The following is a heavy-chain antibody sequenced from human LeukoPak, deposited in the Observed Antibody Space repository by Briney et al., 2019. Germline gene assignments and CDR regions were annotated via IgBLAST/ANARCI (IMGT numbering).Heavy chain of an antibody. Sequence: SQTLSLTCTVSGGSISSGSYYWSWIRQPAGKGLEWIGRIYTSGSTNYNPSLKSRVTMSVDTSKNQFSLKLSSVTAADTAVYYCAGHSHYYGSGSYSYHDYWGQGTLVTVSS. D-gene: IGHD3-10*01. CDR3: AGHSHYYGSGSYSYHDY. CDR2: IYTSGST. CDR1: GGSISSGSYY. V-gene: IGHV4-61*02. J-gene: IGHJ4*02.